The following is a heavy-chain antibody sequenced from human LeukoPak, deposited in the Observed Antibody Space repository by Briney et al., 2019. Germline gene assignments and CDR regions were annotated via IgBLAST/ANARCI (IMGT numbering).Heavy chain of an antibody. J-gene: IGHJ4*02. CDR2: IMSILGIA. Sequence: SVKVSCKASGGTFNSYAISWVRQAPGQGLEWMGRIMSILGIANYAQKFQGRVTITADKSTSTAYMELNSLRSEDTAVYYCARERTDLAVPGGRGFDYFDYWGQGTLVTVSS. CDR1: GGTFNSYA. V-gene: IGHV1-69*04. D-gene: IGHD6-19*01. CDR3: ARERTDLAVPGGRGFDYFDY.